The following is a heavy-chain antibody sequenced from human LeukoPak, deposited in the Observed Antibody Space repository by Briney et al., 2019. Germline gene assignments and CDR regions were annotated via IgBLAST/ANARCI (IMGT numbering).Heavy chain of an antibody. J-gene: IGHJ4*02. CDR3: AKETTGLDY. Sequence: GGSLRLSCAASGLTFSSYEMNWVRQTPGKGLEWVSYISSGGSAIYYADSVKGRFTISRDNAKNSLYLQMNSLRAEDTAVYYCAKETTGLDYWGQGTLVTVSS. CDR1: GLTFSSYE. V-gene: IGHV3-48*03. CDR2: ISSGGSAI. D-gene: IGHD4-17*01.